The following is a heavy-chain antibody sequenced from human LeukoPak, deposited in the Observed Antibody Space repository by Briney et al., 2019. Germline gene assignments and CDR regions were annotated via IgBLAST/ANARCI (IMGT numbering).Heavy chain of an antibody. CDR2: VGVGHDT. CDR3: ARESGGSGTLPYDF. Sequence: GGSLRLSCAASGFTLSSYEMHWVRQPSGKGLEGVSAVGVGHDTFYGGSVKGRFTISRDNARNSVYLQMHSLRAGDTGVYYCARESGGSGTLPYDFWGHGTMVTVSS. J-gene: IGHJ3*01. V-gene: IGHV3-13*01. D-gene: IGHD3-10*01. CDR1: GFTLSSYE.